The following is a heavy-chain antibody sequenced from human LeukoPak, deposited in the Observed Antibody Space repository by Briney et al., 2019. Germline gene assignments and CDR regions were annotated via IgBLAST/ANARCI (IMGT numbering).Heavy chain of an antibody. CDR2: ISDNGGST. CDR1: GFTFSDYT. Sequence: GGSLRLSCAASGFTFSDYTIHWVRQAPGKGLEWVSVISDNGGSTYYADSVKGRFTISRDNSKNTLYLQMNSLTAEDTAVYYCTRTIFGMTHGFDIWGQGTMVTVSS. D-gene: IGHD3-3*01. J-gene: IGHJ3*02. V-gene: IGHV3-23*01. CDR3: TRTIFGMTHGFDI.